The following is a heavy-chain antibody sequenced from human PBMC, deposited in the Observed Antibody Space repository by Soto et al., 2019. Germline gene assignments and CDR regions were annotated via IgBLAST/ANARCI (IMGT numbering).Heavy chain of an antibody. V-gene: IGHV4-34*01. D-gene: IGHD1-26*01. CDR3: ARAEIVGATYDDY. CDR1: GGSFSGYY. J-gene: IGHJ4*02. Sequence: SETLSLTCAVYGGSFSGYYWSWIRQPPGKGLEWIGEINHSGSTNYNPSLKSRVTISVDTSKNQFSLKLSSVTAADTAVYYCARAEIVGATYDDYWGQGTLVTVS. CDR2: INHSGST.